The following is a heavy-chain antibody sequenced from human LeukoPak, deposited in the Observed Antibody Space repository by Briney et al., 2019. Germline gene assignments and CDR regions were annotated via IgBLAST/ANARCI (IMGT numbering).Heavy chain of an antibody. CDR3: ARDAPRLTTVTTGYFDY. Sequence: GGSLRLSCAAAGFTFSKFAMHWVRQAPGKGLEWVAVVSYDGSYIYYADSVKGRFTISRDNAKNSLYLQMNSLRAEDTAVYYCARDAPRLTTVTTGYFDYWGQGTLVTVSS. CDR2: VSYDGSYI. D-gene: IGHD4-17*01. CDR1: GFTFSKFA. J-gene: IGHJ4*02. V-gene: IGHV3-30*04.